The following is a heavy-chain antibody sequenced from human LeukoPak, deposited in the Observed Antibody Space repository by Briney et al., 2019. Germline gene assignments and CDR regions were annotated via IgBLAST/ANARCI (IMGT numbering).Heavy chain of an antibody. CDR1: GFTFSTYG. Sequence: GGSLRLSCAASGFTFSTYGMNWVRQTPGRGLDWVSSISDDGKSTYYADSVKGRFTISRDNSKNILYLQMDSLRAEDTAVYYCAKRVPYSSSTVCFDSWGQGTLVIVSS. V-gene: IGHV3-23*01. D-gene: IGHD6-6*01. J-gene: IGHJ4*02. CDR3: AKRVPYSSSTVCFDS. CDR2: ISDDGKST.